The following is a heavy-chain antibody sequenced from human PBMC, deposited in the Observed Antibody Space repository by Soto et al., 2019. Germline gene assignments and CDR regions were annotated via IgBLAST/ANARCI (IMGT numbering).Heavy chain of an antibody. CDR3: ARVGGVGAPPAADF. V-gene: IGHV1-69*13. J-gene: IGHJ1*01. Sequence: SGKVSCKASGGIFSSYAISWLRQAPGQGLEWMGAVIPILGQAYYAQNFQDRVTITADESTRTAYMDLISLRSDDTAVYFCARVGGVGAPPAADFWGQGTLVTVSS. D-gene: IGHD1-26*01. CDR2: VIPILGQA. CDR1: GGIFSSYA.